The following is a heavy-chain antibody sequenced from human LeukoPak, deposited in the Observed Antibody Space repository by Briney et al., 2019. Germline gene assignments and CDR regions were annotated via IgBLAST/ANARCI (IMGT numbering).Heavy chain of an antibody. CDR1: GGSISSSSYY. D-gene: IGHD4-17*01. V-gene: IGHV4-39*01. CDR3: ASLTTVTTRWFDP. CDR2: IYYSGST. J-gene: IGHJ5*02. Sequence: SETLSLTCTASGGSISSSSYYWGWIRQPPGKGLEWIGSIYYSGSTYYNPSLKSRVTISVDTSKNQFSLKLSSVTAADTAVYYCASLTTVTTRWFDPWGQGTLVTVSS.